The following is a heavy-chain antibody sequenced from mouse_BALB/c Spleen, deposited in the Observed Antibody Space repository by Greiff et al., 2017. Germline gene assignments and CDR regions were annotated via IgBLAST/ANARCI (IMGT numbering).Heavy chain of an antibody. V-gene: IGHV1-18*01. CDR2: INPNNGGT. CDR3: ARDGMGNYWDFDY. D-gene: IGHD2-1*01. CDR1: GYTFTDYN. J-gene: IGHJ2*01. Sequence: EVKLMESGPELVKPGASVKIPCKASGYTFTDYNMDWVKQSHGKSLEWIGDINPNNGGTIYNQKFKGKATLTVDKSSSTAYMELRSLTSEDTAVYYCARDGMGNYWDFDYWGQGTTLTVSS.